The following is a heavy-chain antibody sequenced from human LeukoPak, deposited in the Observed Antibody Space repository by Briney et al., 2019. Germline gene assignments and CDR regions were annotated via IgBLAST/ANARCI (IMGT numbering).Heavy chain of an antibody. D-gene: IGHD1-26*01. CDR3: ARHIRVFGVGATTGYFDY. Sequence: KSSETLSLTCAVYGGSFSGYYWGWIRQPPGKGLEWIGSIYYSGSTYYNPSLKSRVTISVDTSKNQFSLKLSSVTAADTAVYYCARHIRVFGVGATTGYFDYWGQGTLVTVSS. CDR1: GGSFSGYY. J-gene: IGHJ4*01. V-gene: IGHV4-39*01. CDR2: IYYSGST.